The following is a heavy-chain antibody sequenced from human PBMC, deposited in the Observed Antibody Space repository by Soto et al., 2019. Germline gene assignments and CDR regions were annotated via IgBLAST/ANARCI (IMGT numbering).Heavy chain of an antibody. V-gene: IGHV3-23*01. Sequence: EVQLLESGGGLVQPGGSLRLSCAASGCTFSSYAMSWVRQAPGKGLEWVSAISGSGGSTYYADSVKGRFTISRDNSKNTLYLEMNSLRAEDTAVYYCAKVNRELEKRYYYYYMDVWGKGTTVTVSS. J-gene: IGHJ6*03. D-gene: IGHD1-1*01. CDR2: ISGSGGST. CDR1: GCTFSSYA. CDR3: AKVNRELEKRYYYYYMDV.